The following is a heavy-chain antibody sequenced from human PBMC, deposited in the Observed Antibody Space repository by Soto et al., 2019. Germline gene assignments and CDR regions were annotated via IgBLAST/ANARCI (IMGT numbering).Heavy chain of an antibody. Sequence: QVQLQESGPGLVKPSQTLSLTCTVSGGSISSGDYKWSWIRQPPGKGLEWIGYIYYSGSTYHNPSLKSRLTISLDRSKKQLSLNLRSVTAADTAVYYCARVGSAFDPWGQGTLVTVSS. CDR3: ARVGSAFDP. J-gene: IGHJ5*02. D-gene: IGHD1-26*01. CDR2: IYYSGST. CDR1: GGSISSGDYK. V-gene: IGHV4-30-4*01.